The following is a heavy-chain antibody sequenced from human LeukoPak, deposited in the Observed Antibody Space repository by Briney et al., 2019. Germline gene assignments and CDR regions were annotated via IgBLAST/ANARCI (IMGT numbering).Heavy chain of an antibody. D-gene: IGHD4-23*01. CDR3: ARVTGTGGNPYYFDY. J-gene: IGHJ4*02. V-gene: IGHV1-46*01. Sequence: ASVKVSCKASGYTFTSYYMHWVRQAPGQELEWMGIINPSGGSTSYAQKFQGRVTMTRDTSTSTVYMELSSLRSEDTAEYYCARVTGTGGNPYYFDYWGQGTLVTVSS. CDR2: INPSGGST. CDR1: GYTFTSYY.